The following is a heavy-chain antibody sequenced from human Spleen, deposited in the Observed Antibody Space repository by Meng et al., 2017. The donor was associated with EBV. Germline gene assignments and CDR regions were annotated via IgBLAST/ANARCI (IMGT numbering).Heavy chain of an antibody. CDR1: GDSISSRNW. CDR2: IDPGGST. CDR3: VRVDPTSSKLFDP. D-gene: IGHD5-12*01. V-gene: IGHV4-4*02. J-gene: IGHJ5*02. Sequence: VLLQASGPGPVKPSGTLSLICAGSGDSISSRNWWSWVRQSQGKGLEWIGEIDPGGSTNYNPSLKSRVTISLDKSKNHFSLRLNSVTAADTAMYFCVRVDPTSSKLFDPWGQGTLVTVSS.